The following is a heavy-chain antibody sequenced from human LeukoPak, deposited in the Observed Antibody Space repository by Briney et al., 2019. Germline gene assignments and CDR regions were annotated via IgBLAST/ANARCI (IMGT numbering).Heavy chain of an antibody. CDR2: ISGSGGST. CDR3: AKTYYSSRAHYYYYYMDV. D-gene: IGHD3-10*01. CDR1: GFTFSSYG. V-gene: IGHV3-23*01. J-gene: IGHJ6*03. Sequence: GGTLRLSRAASGFTFSSYGMSWVRQAPGKGLEWVSAISGSGGSTYYADSVKGRFTISRDNSKNTLYLQMNSLRAEDTAVYYCAKTYYSSRAHYYYYYMDVWGKGTTVTISS.